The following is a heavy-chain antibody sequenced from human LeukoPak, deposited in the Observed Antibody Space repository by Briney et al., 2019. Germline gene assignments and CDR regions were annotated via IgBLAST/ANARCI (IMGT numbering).Heavy chain of an antibody. V-gene: IGHV3-21*01. Sequence: PGGSLRLSCAASGFTFSSYSMNWVRQAPGKGLEWVSSISSDGTYIYYADSVKGRFTISRDNAKNSLYLQMNSLRAEDTAVYYCARDRGSYYFDYWGQGTLVTVSS. J-gene: IGHJ4*02. CDR3: ARDRGSYYFDY. CDR2: ISSDGTYI. D-gene: IGHD1-26*01. CDR1: GFTFSSYS.